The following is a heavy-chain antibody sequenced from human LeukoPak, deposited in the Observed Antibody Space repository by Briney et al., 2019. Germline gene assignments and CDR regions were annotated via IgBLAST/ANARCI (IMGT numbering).Heavy chain of an antibody. Sequence: GGSLRLSCTASGFTFNNYGMHWVRQAPGKGLEWVAVISYDGRNKHYPDSVKGRFTISRDISTDTLWLQMDSLRTEDTAVYYCAKGPLRGTAAAIDYWGQGALVTVSS. V-gene: IGHV3-30*18. J-gene: IGHJ4*02. D-gene: IGHD2-2*01. CDR2: ISYDGRNK. CDR3: AKGPLRGTAAAIDY. CDR1: GFTFNNYG.